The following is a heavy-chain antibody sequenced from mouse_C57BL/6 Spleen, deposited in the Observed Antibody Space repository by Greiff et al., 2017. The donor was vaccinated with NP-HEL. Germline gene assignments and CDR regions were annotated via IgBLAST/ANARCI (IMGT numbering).Heavy chain of an antibody. Sequence: QVQLKESGAELARPGASVKLSCKASGYTFTSYGISWVKQRTGQGLEWIGEIYPRSGNTYYNEKFKGKATLTADKSSSTAYLELRSLTSEDSAVYFCAISGGYEVDYSGQGTTLTVSS. V-gene: IGHV1-81*01. CDR3: AISGGYEVDY. CDR2: IYPRSGNT. D-gene: IGHD2-2*01. J-gene: IGHJ2*01. CDR1: GYTFTSYG.